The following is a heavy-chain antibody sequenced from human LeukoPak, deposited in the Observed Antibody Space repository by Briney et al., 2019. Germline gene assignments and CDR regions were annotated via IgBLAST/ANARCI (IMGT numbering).Heavy chain of an antibody. V-gene: IGHV1-46*01. CDR2: INPSGGST. Sequence: GASVKVSCKASGYTFTSYYMHWVRQAPGQGLEWMGIINPSGGSTSYAQKFQGRVTMTRDTSTSTDYMELSSLRSEDTAVYYCARDGDGYNYRGWFDPWGQGTLVTVSS. CDR1: GYTFTSYY. CDR3: ARDGDGYNYRGWFDP. D-gene: IGHD5-24*01. J-gene: IGHJ5*02.